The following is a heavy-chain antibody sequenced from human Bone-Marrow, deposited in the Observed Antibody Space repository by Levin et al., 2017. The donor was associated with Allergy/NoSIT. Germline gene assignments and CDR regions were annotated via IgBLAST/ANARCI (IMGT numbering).Heavy chain of an antibody. V-gene: IGHV3-23*01. Sequence: GGSLRLSCVASGFAFSSYGMSWVRQAPGKGLEWVSAISGGGTSTFYADSVKGRFTISRDNSKNTLYLQMNSLRAEDTAVYYCAKDIDDIPGPDNAFDIWGQGTMVTVSS. J-gene: IGHJ3*02. D-gene: IGHD2-8*01. CDR2: ISGGGTST. CDR3: AKDIDDIPGPDNAFDI. CDR1: GFAFSSYG.